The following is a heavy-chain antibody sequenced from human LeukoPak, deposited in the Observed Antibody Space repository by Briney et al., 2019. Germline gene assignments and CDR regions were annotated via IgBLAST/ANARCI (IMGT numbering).Heavy chain of an antibody. D-gene: IGHD3-22*01. V-gene: IGHV1-8*03. Sequence: ASVKVSRKASGYTFTSYDINWVRQATGQGLEWMGWMNPNSGNTGYAQKFQGRVTITRNTSISTAYMELSSLRSEDTAVYYCATYYYDSSGYDYWGQGTLVTVSS. J-gene: IGHJ4*02. CDR2: MNPNSGNT. CDR3: ATYYYDSSGYDY. CDR1: GYTFTSYD.